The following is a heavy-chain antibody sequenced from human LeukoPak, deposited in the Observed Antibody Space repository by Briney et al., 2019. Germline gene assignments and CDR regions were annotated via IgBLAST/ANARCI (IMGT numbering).Heavy chain of an antibody. CDR2: ISGSATST. Sequence: GGTLRLSCAASGFTFTTYGMSWVRQAPGKGLEWVSSISGSATSTYYVDSVKGRFTISRDNAKNSLYLQMNSLRAEDTAVYYCARRPDYGDYWGQGTLVTVSS. CDR1: GFTFTTYG. CDR3: ARRPDYGDY. J-gene: IGHJ4*02. V-gene: IGHV3-21*01.